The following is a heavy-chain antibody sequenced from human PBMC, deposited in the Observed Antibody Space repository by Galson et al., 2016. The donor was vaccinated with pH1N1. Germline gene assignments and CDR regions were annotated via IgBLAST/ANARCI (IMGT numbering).Heavy chain of an antibody. CDR3: ARDRDSGSPWKLGVVLY. D-gene: IGHD1-26*01. V-gene: IGHV3-48*01. Sequence: SLRLSCAASGFAFSSYSMYWVRQAPGKGLEWVSYISTGTSKYYEDSVKGRFTISGDNAKNSLYLQMNSLRAEDTAVYYCARDRDSGSPWKLGVVLYWGQGILVSVSS. J-gene: IGHJ4*02. CDR2: ISTGTSK. CDR1: GFAFSSYS.